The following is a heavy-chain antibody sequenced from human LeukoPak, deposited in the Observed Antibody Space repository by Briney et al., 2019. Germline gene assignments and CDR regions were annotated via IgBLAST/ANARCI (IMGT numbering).Heavy chain of an antibody. Sequence: GGSLRLSCTGSGYTFSSYSMNWVRQAPGKGLEWVSYISSSTNTIYYADSVKGRFTISRDNAKNSLFLQMNSLREEDTAVYYCARGGYGANDDAFDIWGQGTMVTVSS. D-gene: IGHD4-23*01. J-gene: IGHJ3*02. CDR1: GYTFSSYS. V-gene: IGHV3-48*02. CDR2: ISSSTNTI. CDR3: ARGGYGANDDAFDI.